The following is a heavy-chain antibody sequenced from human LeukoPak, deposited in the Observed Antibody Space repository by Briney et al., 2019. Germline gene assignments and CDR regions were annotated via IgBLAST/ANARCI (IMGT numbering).Heavy chain of an antibody. Sequence: ASVKVSCKASGYTFTGYYMHWVRQAPGQGLEWMGWINPHSGGTNYAQKFQGGVTMARDTSITTAYMELSSLRSDDTAVYYCARDVGEYCSSTNCYASHYWGQGTLVTVSS. V-gene: IGHV1-2*02. J-gene: IGHJ4*02. CDR3: ARDVGEYCSSTNCYASHY. CDR2: INPHSGGT. CDR1: GYTFTGYY. D-gene: IGHD2-2*01.